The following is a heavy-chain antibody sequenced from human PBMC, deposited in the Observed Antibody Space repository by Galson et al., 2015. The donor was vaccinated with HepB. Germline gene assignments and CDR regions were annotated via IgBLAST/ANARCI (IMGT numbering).Heavy chain of an antibody. D-gene: IGHD1-26*01. CDR3: VRDLTIVGHYAGY. Sequence: SVKVSCKASGYSFTNYGINWVRQAPGQGLEWMGWINTYNGNTNYAQRVRDRVALTTDTSARTVYMELRSLRSDDTAVYYCVRDLTIVGHYAGYWGQGTLVTVSS. V-gene: IGHV1-18*01. J-gene: IGHJ4*02. CDR2: INTYNGNT. CDR1: GYSFTNYG.